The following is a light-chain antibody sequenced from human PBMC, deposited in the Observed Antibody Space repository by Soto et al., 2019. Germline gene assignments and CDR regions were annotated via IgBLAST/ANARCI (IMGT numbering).Light chain of an antibody. CDR1: QSVSSN. J-gene: IGKJ5*01. V-gene: IGKV3-15*01. CDR2: GAS. CDR3: QQYNNWPIT. Sequence: EKVLTQSPATLSVSPGERATLSCRASQSVSSNLAWYQQKPGQAPRLLIYGASTRATGIPARFSGSGSGTEFTLTLSSLQSEDFAVYYCQQYNNWPITFGQGTRLEIK.